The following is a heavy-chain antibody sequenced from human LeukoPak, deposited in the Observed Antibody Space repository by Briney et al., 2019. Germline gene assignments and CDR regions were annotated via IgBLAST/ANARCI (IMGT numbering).Heavy chain of an antibody. Sequence: SETLSLTCTVSGASISSYYWSWIRQPPGKGLEWIGYIYNSGSTNYNSSLKSRVTISVDTSKNQFSLKLSSVTAADTAVYYCARLPIDSSGYNVAFDIWGQGTMVTVSS. CDR2: IYNSGST. CDR1: GASISSYY. D-gene: IGHD3-22*01. CDR3: ARLPIDSSGYNVAFDI. J-gene: IGHJ3*02. V-gene: IGHV4-59*08.